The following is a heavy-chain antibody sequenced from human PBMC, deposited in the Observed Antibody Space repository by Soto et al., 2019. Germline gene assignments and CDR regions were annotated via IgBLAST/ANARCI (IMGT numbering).Heavy chain of an antibody. CDR1: GGTFGNSA. D-gene: IGHD3-3*01. V-gene: IGHV1-69*12. CDR2: IVPMFGTA. CDR3: ARDGDPQSAFWSGPLGGGRFDP. Sequence: QVQLVQSGAEVKKPGSSVNVSCKTSGGTFGNSAVTWVRQAPGQGLEWLGGIVPMFGTANYAQKFQGRVTITADESTITAYRELNSLKTDDTAGYYCARDGDPQSAFWSGPLGGGRFDPWGQGTLVTVSS. J-gene: IGHJ5*02.